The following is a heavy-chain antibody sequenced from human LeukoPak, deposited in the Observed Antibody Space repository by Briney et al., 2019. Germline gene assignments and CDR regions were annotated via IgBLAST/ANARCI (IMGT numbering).Heavy chain of an antibody. D-gene: IGHD4-17*01. J-gene: IGHJ4*02. CDR3: ARGVHYGDYVYYFDY. Sequence: GGSLRLSCAASGFTFSSYAMHWVRQAPGKGLEWVAVISYDGSNKYYADSVKGRFTISRDNSKNTLYLQMNSLRAEDTAVYYCARGVHYGDYVYYFDYWGQGTLVTASS. CDR1: GFTFSSYA. V-gene: IGHV3-30-3*01. CDR2: ISYDGSNK.